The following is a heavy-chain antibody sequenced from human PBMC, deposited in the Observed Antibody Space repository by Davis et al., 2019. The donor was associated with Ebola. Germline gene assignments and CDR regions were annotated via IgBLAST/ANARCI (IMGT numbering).Heavy chain of an antibody. D-gene: IGHD3-16*01. CDR3: TQDRGSILGVMVT. CDR2: IIWNGGSV. V-gene: IGHV3-9*01. J-gene: IGHJ4*02. CDR1: GFRFGDYG. Sequence: PGGSLRLSCEASGFRFGDYGMHWVRQRPGKGLEWVSGIIWNGGSVAYADFEKGRFTISRDNARNSLYLQMNSLRDEDTAVYYCTQDRGSILGVMVTWGQGTLVTVSS.